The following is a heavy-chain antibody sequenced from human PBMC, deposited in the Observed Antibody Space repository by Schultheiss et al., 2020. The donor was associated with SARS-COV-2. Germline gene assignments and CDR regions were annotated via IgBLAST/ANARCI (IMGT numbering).Heavy chain of an antibody. J-gene: IGHJ5*02. D-gene: IGHD1-26*01. CDR3: ARDLPVGATDWFDP. Sequence: ASVKVSCKASGYTFTGYYMHWVRQAPGQGLEWMGWINPNSGGTNYAQKFQGRVTMTRDTSISTAYMELSRLRSDVTAVYYCARDLPVGATDWFDPWGQGTLVTVSS. CDR1: GYTFTGYY. CDR2: INPNSGGT. V-gene: IGHV1-2*02.